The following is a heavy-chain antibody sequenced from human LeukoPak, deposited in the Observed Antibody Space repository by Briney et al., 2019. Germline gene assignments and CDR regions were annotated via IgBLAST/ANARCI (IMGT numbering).Heavy chain of an antibody. D-gene: IGHD5-12*01. CDR3: ARGPGFGYDSRNFDY. Sequence: GASVKVSCKASGYTFTDYYMHWVRQAPGQGLEWMGWINPNSGGTNYAQKFQGWVTMTRDTSISTAYMELSRLRSDDTAVYYCARGPGFGYDSRNFDYWGQGTLVTVSS. V-gene: IGHV1-2*04. CDR1: GYTFTDYY. CDR2: INPNSGGT. J-gene: IGHJ4*02.